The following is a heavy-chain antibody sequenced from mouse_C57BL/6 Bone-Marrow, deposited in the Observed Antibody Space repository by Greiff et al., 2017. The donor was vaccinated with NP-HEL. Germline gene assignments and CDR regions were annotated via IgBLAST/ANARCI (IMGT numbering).Heavy chain of an antibody. CDR1: GYTFTDYY. Sequence: VQLQQSGPELVKPGASVKISCKASGYTFTDYYMNWVKQSHGKSLEWIGDINPNNGGTSYNQKFKGKATLTVDKSSSTAYMELRSLTSEDSAVYYCARRWADWGQGTLVTVSA. J-gene: IGHJ3*01. D-gene: IGHD2-3*01. CDR2: INPNNGGT. CDR3: ARRWAD. V-gene: IGHV1-26*01.